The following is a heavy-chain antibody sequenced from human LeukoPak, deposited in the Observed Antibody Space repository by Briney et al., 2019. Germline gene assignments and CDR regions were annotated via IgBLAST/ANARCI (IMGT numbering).Heavy chain of an antibody. CDR3: ARADGSGWLTY. D-gene: IGHD6-19*01. J-gene: IGHJ4*02. CDR2: IGSSSTHI. Sequence: GGSLRLSCEASGFTFTSYYMNWVRQAPGRGLEWVSSIGSSSTHIYYADSVKGRFTISRDNAKNTLYLQMNSLRAEDTAVYYCARADGSGWLTYWGQGTLVTVSS. CDR1: GFTFTSYY. V-gene: IGHV3-21*01.